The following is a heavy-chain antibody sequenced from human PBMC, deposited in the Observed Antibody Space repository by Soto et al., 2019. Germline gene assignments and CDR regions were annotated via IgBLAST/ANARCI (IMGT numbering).Heavy chain of an antibody. CDR3: ATLPDYGGRGGWFDP. CDR1: GFTFSSYS. J-gene: IGHJ5*02. D-gene: IGHD3-10*01. Sequence: EVQLVESGGGLVKPGGSLRLSCAASGFTFSSYSMNWVRQAPGKGLEWVSSISSSSSYIYYADSVKGRFTISRDNAKNSLYLQMNSLRAEDTGVYYCATLPDYGGRGGWFDPWGQGTLVTVSS. V-gene: IGHV3-21*01. CDR2: ISSSSSYI.